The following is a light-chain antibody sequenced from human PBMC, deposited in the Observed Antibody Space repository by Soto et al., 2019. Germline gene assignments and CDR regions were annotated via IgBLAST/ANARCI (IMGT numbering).Light chain of an antibody. CDR3: QKYSSVPV. Sequence: DIQMTQSPTSLSASVGDRVTITCRASQGIRTFVAWYQQKPGKAPKLLIYAASTLQSGVPSRFSGSGSGTGFTLTINSLQPEDVATYSCQKYSSVPVFGPGTKVEIK. CDR1: QGIRTF. V-gene: IGKV1-27*01. J-gene: IGKJ3*01. CDR2: AAS.